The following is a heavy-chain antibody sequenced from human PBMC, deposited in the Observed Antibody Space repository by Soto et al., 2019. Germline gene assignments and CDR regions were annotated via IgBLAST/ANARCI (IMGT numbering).Heavy chain of an antibody. CDR1: GFSLSTSGVG. V-gene: IGHV2-70*04. CDR2: IDWDDAK. D-gene: IGHD3-3*01. J-gene: IGHJ4*02. CDR3: ARMIFGRTGEYYFDY. Sequence: SGPTLVNPTQTLTLTCTFSGFSLSTSGVGVAWIRQPPGKALEWLARIDWDDAKFFNTSLKTRLTVSKDTSKNQVVLALTNMDPVDSGTYYCARMIFGRTGEYYFDYWGQGILVTVSS.